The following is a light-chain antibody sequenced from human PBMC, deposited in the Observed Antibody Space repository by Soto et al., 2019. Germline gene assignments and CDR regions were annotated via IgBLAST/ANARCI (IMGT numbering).Light chain of an antibody. Sequence: LTKPASGSGSPGESLTISSSGTGSDIGGYNYVSWYQQHPGKAPKLMIYEVSNRPSGISNRFSGSKSGNTASLTISGLQAEDEADYYCSSYTSSSTLYVFGTGTKV. V-gene: IGLV2-14*01. J-gene: IGLJ1*01. CDR3: SSYTSSSTLYV. CDR1: GSDIGGYNY. CDR2: EVS.